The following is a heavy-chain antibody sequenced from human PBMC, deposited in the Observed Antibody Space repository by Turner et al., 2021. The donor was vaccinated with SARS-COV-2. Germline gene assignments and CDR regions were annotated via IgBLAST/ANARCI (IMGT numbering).Heavy chain of an antibody. J-gene: IGHJ4*02. V-gene: IGHV3-21*01. CDR1: GFTFSSYS. D-gene: IGHD1-26*01. CDR2: ISSSSSYI. Sequence: EVQLVESGGGLVKPGGSLRHSCAASGFTFSSYSMNWVRQAPGKGLEWVSSISSSSSYIYYADSVKGRFTISRDNAKNSLYLQMNSLRAEDTAVYFCSSSGSYFTDYWGQGTLVTVSS. CDR3: SSSGSYFTDY.